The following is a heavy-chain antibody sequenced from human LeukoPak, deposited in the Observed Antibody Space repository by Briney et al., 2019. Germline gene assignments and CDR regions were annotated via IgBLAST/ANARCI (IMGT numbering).Heavy chain of an antibody. CDR2: ISAYNGNT. J-gene: IGHJ4*02. CDR3: GRDPWGTVVGATGFDY. Sequence: ASVKVSCKASGYASTSDGISWVGQAPGQGLEWTGWISAYNGNTNYAQKLQGRVTMTTDTSTSTAYMELRSLRSDDTAVYYCGRDPWGTVVGATGFDYWGQGTLVTVSS. V-gene: IGHV1-18*01. CDR1: GYASTSDG. D-gene: IGHD1-26*01.